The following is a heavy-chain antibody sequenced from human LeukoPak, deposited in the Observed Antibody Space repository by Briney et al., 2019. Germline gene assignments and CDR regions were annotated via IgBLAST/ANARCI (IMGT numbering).Heavy chain of an antibody. D-gene: IGHD4-17*01. CDR2: ISYDGSNK. CDR3: ARDGGDYVNFDY. V-gene: IGHV3-33*05. Sequence: GRSLRLSCAASGFTFSSYGMHWVRQAPGKGLEWVAVISYDGSNKYYADSVKGRFTISRDNSKNTLYLQMNSLRAVDTAVYYCARDGGDYVNFDYWGQGTLVTVSS. CDR1: GFTFSSYG. J-gene: IGHJ4*02.